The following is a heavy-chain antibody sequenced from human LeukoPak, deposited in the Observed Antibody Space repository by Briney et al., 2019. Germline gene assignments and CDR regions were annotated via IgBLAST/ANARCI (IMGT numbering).Heavy chain of an antibody. V-gene: IGHV4-59*01. D-gene: IGHD4-17*01. Sequence: SETLSLTCTVSGGSISSYYWSWIRQPPGKGLEWIGYIYYSGSTNYNPSLKSRVTISVDTSKNQFSLKLSSVTAADTAVYYCARLSYGDKREDYWGQGTLVTVSS. J-gene: IGHJ4*02. CDR1: GGSISSYY. CDR3: ARLSYGDKREDY. CDR2: IYYSGST.